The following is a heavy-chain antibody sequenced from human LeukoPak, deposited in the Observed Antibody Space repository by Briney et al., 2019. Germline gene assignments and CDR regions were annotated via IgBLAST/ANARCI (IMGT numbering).Heavy chain of an antibody. CDR2: IYYSGST. CDR1: GGSISSYY. D-gene: IGHD6-13*01. J-gene: IGHJ4*02. V-gene: IGHV4-59*01. CDR3: ARGPAIAAAGTGNFDY. Sequence: SETLSLTCTVSGGSISSYYWSWIRQPPGKGLEWIGYIYYSGSTNYNPSLKSRVTISVDTSKNQFSLKLSSVTAADTAVYYCARGPAIAAAGTGNFDYWGQGTLVTVSS.